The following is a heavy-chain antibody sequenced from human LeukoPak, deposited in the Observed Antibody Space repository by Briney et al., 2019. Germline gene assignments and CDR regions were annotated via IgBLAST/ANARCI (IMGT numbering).Heavy chain of an antibody. V-gene: IGHV3-21*01. D-gene: IGHD3-22*01. CDR2: ISSSGSLI. CDR3: ARDYYDSSGYYYGGY. J-gene: IGHJ4*02. Sequence: PGGSLRLSCAASGFTFSDYSMKWVRQAPGKGLEWVSSISSSGSLIYYADLVKGRFTVSRDNAKNSLFLQMNSLRDEDTAVYYCARDYYDSSGYYYGGYWGQGTLVTVSS. CDR1: GFTFSDYS.